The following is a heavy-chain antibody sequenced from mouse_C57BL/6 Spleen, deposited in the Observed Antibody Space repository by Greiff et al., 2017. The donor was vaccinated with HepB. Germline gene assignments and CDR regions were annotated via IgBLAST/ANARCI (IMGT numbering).Heavy chain of an antibody. Sequence: VQLKESGPGLVKPSQSLSLTCSVTGYSITSGYYWNWIRQFPGNKLEWMGYISYDGSNNYNPSLKNRISITRDTSKNQFFLKLNSVTTEDTATYYCARGGMTTMYYFDYWGQGTTLTVSS. V-gene: IGHV3-6*01. CDR1: GYSITSGYY. CDR2: ISYDGSN. D-gene: IGHD2-1*01. J-gene: IGHJ2*01. CDR3: ARGGMTTMYYFDY.